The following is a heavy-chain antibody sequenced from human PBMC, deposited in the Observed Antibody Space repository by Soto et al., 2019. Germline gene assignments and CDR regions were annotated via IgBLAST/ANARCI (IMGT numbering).Heavy chain of an antibody. J-gene: IGHJ6*02. D-gene: IGHD1-26*01. V-gene: IGHV4-34*12. CDR1: GGSLSAYY. CDR3: ARQRPTDGRWEFANYYGMDV. Sequence: SETLFLTCAVYGGSLSAYYWSWVRQPPGKGLEWIGEIIHSESTKYNPSLKSRVTISVDTSKNQFSLKLSSVTAADTAVYYCARQRPTDGRWEFANYYGMDVWGQGTPVTVS. CDR2: IIHSEST.